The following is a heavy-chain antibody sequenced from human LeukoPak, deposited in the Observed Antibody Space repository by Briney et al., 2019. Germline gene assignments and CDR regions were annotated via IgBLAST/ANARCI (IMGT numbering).Heavy chain of an antibody. CDR1: GFTFSSYE. V-gene: IGHV3-23*01. CDR2: ISGSGGST. D-gene: IGHD3-16*01. CDR3: AKDPWGDYQAGFDY. J-gene: IGHJ4*02. Sequence: GGSLRLSCAASGFTFSSYEMNWVRQAPGKGLEWVSAISGSGGSTYYADSVKGRFTISRDNSKNTLYLQMNSLRAEDTAVYYCAKDPWGDYQAGFDYWGQGTLVTVSS.